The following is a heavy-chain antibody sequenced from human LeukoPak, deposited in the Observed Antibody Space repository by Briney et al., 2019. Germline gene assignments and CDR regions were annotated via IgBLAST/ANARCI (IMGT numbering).Heavy chain of an antibody. CDR2: INPNSGGT. CDR1: GYTFTGYY. J-gene: IGHJ4*02. V-gene: IGHV1-2*02. Sequence: PGGSLRLSCAASGYTFTGYYMHWVRQAPGQGLEWMGWINPNSGGTNYAQKFQGRVTMTRDTSISTAYMELSRLRSDDTAVYYCARGRSGSSDYWGQGTLVTVSS. D-gene: IGHD3-10*01. CDR3: ARGRSGSSDY.